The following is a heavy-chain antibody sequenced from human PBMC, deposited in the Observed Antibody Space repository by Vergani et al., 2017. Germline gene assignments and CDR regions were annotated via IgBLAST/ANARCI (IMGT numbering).Heavy chain of an antibody. D-gene: IGHD3-22*01. CDR1: GFTFSTYA. CDR3: AGPQGTSAYYYGGFDY. Sequence: EVQLVESGGVVVQPGGSLRLSCAASGFTFSTYAMTWVRQAPGKGLEWVSTISSDGGSTYYADSVKGRFTISRDNSKNTLSLQMNSLTAEDTAIYYCAGPQGTSAYYYGGFDYWGQGILVTVSS. V-gene: IGHV3-23*04. CDR2: ISSDGGST. J-gene: IGHJ4*02.